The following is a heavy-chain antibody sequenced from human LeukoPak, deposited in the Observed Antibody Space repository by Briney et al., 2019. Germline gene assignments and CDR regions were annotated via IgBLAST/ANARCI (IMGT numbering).Heavy chain of an antibody. J-gene: IGHJ4*02. CDR3: VRETTGHFDS. V-gene: IGHV3-30*04. CDR1: GFTFNSYA. Sequence: GSLRLSCAASGFTFNSYAMHWVRQAPDKRLEWVTVISYDGRQKYYADSVKGRFTISRDDSKKTLSVQMNSLRVEDTAVYYCVRETTGHFDSWGQGTLVTVSS. D-gene: IGHD2-8*02. CDR2: ISYDGRQK.